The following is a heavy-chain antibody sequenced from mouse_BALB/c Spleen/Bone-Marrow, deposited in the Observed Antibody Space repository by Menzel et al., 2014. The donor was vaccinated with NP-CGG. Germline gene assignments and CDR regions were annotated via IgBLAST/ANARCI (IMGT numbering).Heavy chain of an antibody. V-gene: IGHV2-6-7*01. J-gene: IGHJ4*01. Sequence: QVQLKQSGPGLVAPSQSLSITCTVSGFSLTDYGINWVRQPPGKGLEWLGMIWGDRTTDYNSALRSRLSINKDNSRSQVFLKMNSLQTDDTARYYCAREKYGNYYAMGYWGQGTSVTVSS. D-gene: IGHD2-10*02. CDR3: AREKYGNYYAMGY. CDR2: IWGDRTT. CDR1: GFSLTDYG.